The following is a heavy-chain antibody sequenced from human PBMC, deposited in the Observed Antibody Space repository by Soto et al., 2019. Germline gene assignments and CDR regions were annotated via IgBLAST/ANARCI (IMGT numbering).Heavy chain of an antibody. V-gene: IGHV4-34*01. CDR1: GGSFSGYY. J-gene: IGHJ6*03. CDR3: ARGRTVTTHYYYYMDV. D-gene: IGHD4-17*01. CDR2: INHSGST. Sequence: LSLTCAVYGGSFSGYYWSWIRQPPGKGLEWIGEINHSGSTNYNPSLKSRVTISVDTSKNQFSLKLSSVTAADTAVYYYARGRTVTTHYYYYMDVWGKGTTVTVSS.